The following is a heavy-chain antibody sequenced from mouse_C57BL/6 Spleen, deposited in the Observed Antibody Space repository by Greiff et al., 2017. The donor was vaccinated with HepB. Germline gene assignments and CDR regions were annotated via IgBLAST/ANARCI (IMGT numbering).Heavy chain of an antibody. J-gene: IGHJ1*03. Sequence: VQLQQPGAELVKPGASVKVSCKASGYTFTSYWMHWVKQRPGQGLEWIGRIHPSDSDTNYNQKFKGKATLTVDKSSSTAYMQLSSLTSEDSAVYYCARYQYGSSRGYFDVWGTGTTVTVSS. V-gene: IGHV1-74*01. D-gene: IGHD1-1*01. CDR2: IHPSDSDT. CDR1: GYTFTSYW. CDR3: ARYQYGSSRGYFDV.